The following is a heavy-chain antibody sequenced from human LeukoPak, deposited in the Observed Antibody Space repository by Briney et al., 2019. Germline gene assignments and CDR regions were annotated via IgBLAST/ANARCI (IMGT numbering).Heavy chain of an antibody. CDR2: IPYDGINK. D-gene: IGHD3-9*01. V-gene: IGHV3-30*19. Sequence: PGGSLRLSCTTSGFTFSNYGMHWVRQAPGKGPEWVAFIPYDGINKYYADSVKGRFTISRDNSKNTLYLQMNSLRAEDTALYYCARGVLTGLDYFDYWGQGTLVTVSS. CDR1: GFTFSNYG. J-gene: IGHJ4*02. CDR3: ARGVLTGLDYFDY.